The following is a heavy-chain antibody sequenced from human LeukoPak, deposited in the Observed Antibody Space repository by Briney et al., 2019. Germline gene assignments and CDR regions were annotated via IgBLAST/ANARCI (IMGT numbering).Heavy chain of an antibody. CDR3: AREALGRYDILTGYSPFDY. V-gene: IGHV1-18*01. CDR2: ISAYNGNT. CDR1: GYTFTSYG. J-gene: IGHJ4*02. D-gene: IGHD3-9*01. Sequence: ASVKVSCKASGYTFTSYGISWVRQAPGQGLEWMGWISAYNGNTNYAQKLQGRVTMTTDTSTSTAYMELRSLRSDDTAVYYCAREALGRYDILTGYSPFDYWGQGTLVTVSS.